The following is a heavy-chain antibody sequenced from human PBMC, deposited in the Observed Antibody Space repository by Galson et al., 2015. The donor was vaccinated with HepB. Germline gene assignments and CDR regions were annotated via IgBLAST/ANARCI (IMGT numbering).Heavy chain of an antibody. CDR3: ARVLPSTYRQLDV. CDR2: IYGDGSSI. Sequence: SLRLSCAASGFTFSSYWMHWVRQVPGEGLLWVSRIYGDGSSISYADSVKGRFTISRDNAKNTLYLQMNSLRVEDTGVYYCARVLPSTYRQLDVWGQGTTVTVSS. CDR1: GFTFSSYW. J-gene: IGHJ6*02. D-gene: IGHD4-11*01. V-gene: IGHV3-74*01.